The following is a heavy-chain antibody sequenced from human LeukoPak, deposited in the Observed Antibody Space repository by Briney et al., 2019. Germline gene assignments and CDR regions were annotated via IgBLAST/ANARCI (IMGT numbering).Heavy chain of an antibody. J-gene: IGHJ6*03. CDR2: IYYGGST. CDR3: ARDRRPRIVDYYYMDV. D-gene: IGHD2/OR15-2a*01. V-gene: IGHV4-61*02. CDR1: GGSISSGSYY. Sequence: PSQTLSLTCTVSGGSISSGSYYWSWIRQPAGKGLEWIVRIYYGGSTYYNPSLKSRVTISVDTSKNQFSLKLSSVTAADTAVYYCARDRRPRIVDYYYMDVWGKGTTVTVSS.